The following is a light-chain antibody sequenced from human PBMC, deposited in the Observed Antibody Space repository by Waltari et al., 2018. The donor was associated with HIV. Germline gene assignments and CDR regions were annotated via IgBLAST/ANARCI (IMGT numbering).Light chain of an antibody. CDR2: VGTGGIVG. V-gene: IGLV9-49*01. Sequence: QPELTQPPSASASLGASVTLTCTLSSGYSNYKVDWYQQRPGKGPRFVMRVGTGGIVGSKGDGIPDRFSVLGSGLNRFLTIKNIQEEDEADYHCGADHGSGSNFNWVFGGGTKLTVL. CDR3: GADHGSGSNFNWV. J-gene: IGLJ3*02. CDR1: SGYSNYK.